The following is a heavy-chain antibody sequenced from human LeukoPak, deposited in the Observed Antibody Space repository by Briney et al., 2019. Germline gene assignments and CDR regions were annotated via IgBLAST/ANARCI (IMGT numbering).Heavy chain of an antibody. V-gene: IGHV4-34*01. CDR3: ARGDIAVVPAAYYYYYYMDV. J-gene: IGHJ6*03. CDR1: GGSFSGYY. D-gene: IGHD2-2*01. Sequence: SETLSLTCAVYGGSFSGYYWSWIRQPPGKGLEWTGEINHSGSTNYNPSLESRVTISVDTSKNQFSLKLSSVTAADTAVYYCARGDIAVVPAAYYYYYYMDVWGKGTTVTVSS. CDR2: INHSGST.